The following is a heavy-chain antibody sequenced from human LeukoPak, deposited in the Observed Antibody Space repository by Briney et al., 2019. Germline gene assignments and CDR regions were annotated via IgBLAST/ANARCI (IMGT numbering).Heavy chain of an antibody. J-gene: IGHJ3*02. Sequence: GGSLRLSCTASGFTFSSYGMCWVRQAPGNGLEWVSAIRGSGGTTYYADSVKGRFTISRDNSKNTLYLQMNSLRAEDTAVYYCAKDTGRITITVPKDAFDIWGQGTMVTVSS. CDR1: GFTFSSYG. V-gene: IGHV3-23*01. CDR2: IRGSGGTT. CDR3: AKDTGRITITVPKDAFDI. D-gene: IGHD1-20*01.